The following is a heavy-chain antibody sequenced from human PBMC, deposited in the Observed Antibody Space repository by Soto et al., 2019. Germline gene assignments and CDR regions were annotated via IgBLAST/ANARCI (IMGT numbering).Heavy chain of an antibody. V-gene: IGHV3-15*07. Sequence: GGSLRLSCAASGFTFSNAWMNWVRQAPGKGLEWVGRIKSKTDGGTTDYAAPVKGRFTISRDDSKNTLYLQMNSLKTEDTAVYYCTTVGTGYSSSWYYIRDYYYYYGMDVWGQGTTVTVSS. CDR3: TTVGTGYSSSWYYIRDYYYYYGMDV. CDR2: IKSKTDGGTT. CDR1: GFTFSNAW. D-gene: IGHD6-13*01. J-gene: IGHJ6*02.